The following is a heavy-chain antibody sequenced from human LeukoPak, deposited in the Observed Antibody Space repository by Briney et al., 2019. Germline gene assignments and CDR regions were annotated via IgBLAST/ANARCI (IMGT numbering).Heavy chain of an antibody. CDR1: GFTFINYW. V-gene: IGHV3-7*01. CDR2: IKQDGSEK. Sequence: GGSLRLSCAASGFTFINYWMTWIRQAPGKGLEWVANIKQDGSEKYYVDSVQGRFTISRDNAKNSLFLHMNSLRAEDTAVYYCASVTYYFGSGSNYNWFDPWGQGTLVTVSS. D-gene: IGHD3-10*01. CDR3: ASVTYYFGSGSNYNWFDP. J-gene: IGHJ5*02.